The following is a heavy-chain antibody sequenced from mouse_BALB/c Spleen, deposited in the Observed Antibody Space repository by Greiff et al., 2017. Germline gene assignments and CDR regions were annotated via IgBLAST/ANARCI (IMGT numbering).Heavy chain of an antibody. CDR2: IDPENGDT. J-gene: IGHJ3*01. V-gene: IGHV14-4*02. CDR3: ARGDYGSSFAY. Sequence: VQLQQSGAELVRSGASVKLSCTASGFNITDYYMHWVKQRPEQGLEWIGWIDPENGDTEYAPKFQGKATMTADTSSNTAYLQLSSLTSEDTAVYYCARGDYGSSFAYWGQGTLVTVSA. D-gene: IGHD1-1*01. CDR1: GFNITDYY.